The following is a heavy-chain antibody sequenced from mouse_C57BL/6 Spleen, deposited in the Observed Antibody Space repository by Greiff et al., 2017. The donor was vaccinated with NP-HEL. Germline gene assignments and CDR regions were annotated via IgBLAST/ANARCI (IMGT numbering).Heavy chain of an antibody. CDR2: ISDGGSYT. V-gene: IGHV5-4*01. CDR3: ARDWTTVVATGYFDV. D-gene: IGHD1-1*01. CDR1: GFTFSSYA. Sequence: VQLKESGGGLVKPGGSLKLSCAASGFTFSSYAMSWVRQTPEKRLEWVATISDGGSYTYYPDNVKGRFTISRDNAKNNLYLQISHLKSEDTAMYYCARDWTTVVATGYFDVWGTGTTVTVSS. J-gene: IGHJ1*03.